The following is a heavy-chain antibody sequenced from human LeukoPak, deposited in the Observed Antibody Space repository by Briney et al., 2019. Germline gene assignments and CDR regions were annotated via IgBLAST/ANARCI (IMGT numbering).Heavy chain of an antibody. CDR1: GFTFSSYS. D-gene: IGHD3-22*01. J-gene: IGHJ4*02. Sequence: QTGGSLRLSCAASGFTFSSYSMNWVRQAPGKGLEWVSYISSSSSTIYYADSVKGRFTTSRDNAKNSLYLQMNSLRAEDTAVYYCARDYYDSSGYSPDFDYWGQGTLVTVSS. V-gene: IGHV3-48*01. CDR3: ARDYYDSSGYSPDFDY. CDR2: ISSSSSTI.